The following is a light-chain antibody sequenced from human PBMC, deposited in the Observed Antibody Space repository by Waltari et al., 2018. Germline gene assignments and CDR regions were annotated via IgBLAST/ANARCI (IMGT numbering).Light chain of an antibody. CDR3: QQYYEWPLT. Sequence: EIVMTQSPATLSVSPGESATLSCRASQSVSSTVAWYQQKPGQPPRLLIYGASNRATATPARFSGSGSGTEFTLAISSLQSEDFAVYYCQQYYEWPLTFGGGTKVEIK. J-gene: IGKJ4*01. V-gene: IGKV3D-15*01. CDR2: GAS. CDR1: QSVSST.